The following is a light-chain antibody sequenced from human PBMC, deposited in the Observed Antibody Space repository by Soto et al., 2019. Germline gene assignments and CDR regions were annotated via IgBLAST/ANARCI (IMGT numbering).Light chain of an antibody. CDR3: MQALQTPLT. J-gene: IGKJ4*01. CDR1: QSLLHSNGYTY. Sequence: DIVMTQSPLSLPVTPGEPASISCRASQSLLHSNGYTYLDWYLRKPGQSPQLLIYLGSNRASGVPDRFSGSGSGTDFTLKISRVEAEDVGLYYCMQALQTPLTFGGGTKVEIK. CDR2: LGS. V-gene: IGKV2-28*01.